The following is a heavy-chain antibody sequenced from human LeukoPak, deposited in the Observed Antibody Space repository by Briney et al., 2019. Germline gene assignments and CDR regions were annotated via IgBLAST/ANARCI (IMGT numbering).Heavy chain of an antibody. Sequence: GGSLRLSCAASGFTVSSNYMSWVRQAPGKGLEWVSVIYSGGSTYYADSVKGRFTISRDNAKNSLYLQMNSLRAEDTAVYYCARTYDFWSASQYYFDSWGQGTLVTVSS. CDR1: GFTVSSNY. CDR2: IYSGGST. D-gene: IGHD3-3*01. CDR3: ARTYDFWSASQYYFDS. V-gene: IGHV3-53*01. J-gene: IGHJ4*02.